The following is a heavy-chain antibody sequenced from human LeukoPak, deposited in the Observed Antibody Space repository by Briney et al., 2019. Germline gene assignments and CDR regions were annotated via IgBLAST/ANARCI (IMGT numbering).Heavy chain of an antibody. CDR1: GGSISSYY. J-gene: IGHJ6*02. V-gene: IGHV4-59*08. D-gene: IGHD3-3*01. CDR3: ARRYDFWSGWGSFDP. CDR2: IYYSGST. Sequence: SETLSLTCTVSGGSISSYYWSWIRQPPGKGLEWIGYIYYSGSTNYNPSLKSRVTISVDTSKNQFSLKLSSVTAADTAVYYCARRYDFWSGWGSFDPWGQGTTVTVSS.